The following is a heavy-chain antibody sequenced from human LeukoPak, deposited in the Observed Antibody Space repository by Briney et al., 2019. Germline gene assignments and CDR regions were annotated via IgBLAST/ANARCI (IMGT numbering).Heavy chain of an antibody. CDR1: GFTFSNDW. D-gene: IGHD3-9*01. J-gene: IGHJ4*02. V-gene: IGHV3-15*01. CDR2: IKSKTDGSTK. Sequence: PGGSLRLSCAASGFTFSNDWMSWVRQAPGKGMEWVGRIKSKTDGSTKDYAGAGKGRFTISRDDSKNTLYLQMNSLKTEDTAVYYCTTGNDWLVGEDYWGQGTLVTVSS. CDR3: TTGNDWLVGEDY.